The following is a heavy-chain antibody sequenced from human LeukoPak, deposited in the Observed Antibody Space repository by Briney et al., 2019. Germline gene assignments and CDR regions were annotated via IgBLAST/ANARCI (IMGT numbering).Heavy chain of an antibody. D-gene: IGHD4-23*01. J-gene: IGHJ6*02. CDR1: GYSFTSYW. Sequence: GESLKISCKGSGYSFTSYWIGWVRQMPGKGLEWVGIIYPGDSDTRYSPSFQGQVTISADKSISTAYLQWSSLKASDTAMYYCARHIRYGGTPPQYYYYGMDVWGQGTTVTVSS. CDR3: ARHIRYGGTPPQYYYYGMDV. V-gene: IGHV5-51*01. CDR2: IYPGDSDT.